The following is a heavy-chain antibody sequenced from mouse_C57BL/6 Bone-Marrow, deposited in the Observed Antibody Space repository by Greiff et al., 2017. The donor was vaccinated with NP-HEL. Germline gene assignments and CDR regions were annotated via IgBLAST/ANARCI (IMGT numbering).Heavy chain of an antibody. Sequence: QVQLQQPGAELVRPGTSVKLSCKASGYTFTSYWMHWVKQRPGQGLEWIGVIDPSDSYTNYNQKFKGKATLTVDTSSSTAYMQLSSLTSEDSAVYYCARSDWDGRLVAYWGQGTLVTVSA. CDR1: GYTFTSYW. CDR2: IDPSDSYT. V-gene: IGHV1-59*01. CDR3: ARSDWDGRLVAY. D-gene: IGHD4-1*01. J-gene: IGHJ3*01.